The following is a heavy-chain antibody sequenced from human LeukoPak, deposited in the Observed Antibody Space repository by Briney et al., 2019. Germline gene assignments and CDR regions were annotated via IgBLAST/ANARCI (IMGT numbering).Heavy chain of an antibody. D-gene: IGHD6-6*01. Sequence: GGSLRLSCAASGFTFSSYWMHWVRQTPGKGLVWVSHISNDGSSTNYADSVKGRFIISRDSAKNTLYLQMDSLRVEDTAMYYCARSVGSSSAYWGQGTLVTVSS. CDR1: GFTFSSYW. J-gene: IGHJ4*02. CDR3: ARSVGSSSAY. CDR2: ISNDGSST. V-gene: IGHV3-74*01.